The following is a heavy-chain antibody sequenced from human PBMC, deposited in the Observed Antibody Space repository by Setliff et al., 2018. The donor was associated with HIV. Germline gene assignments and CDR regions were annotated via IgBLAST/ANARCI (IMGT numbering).Heavy chain of an antibody. CDR3: ARGVVIAAHNWFDP. D-gene: IGHD2-15*01. Sequence: SLRLSCSASGFSFEGHAMNWVRQAPGKGLEWISHISGRSDLIYYADSVKGRFTISRDNVKNSLYLQMNSLRAEDTAVYYCARGVVIAAHNWFDPWGQGTLVTVSS. CDR1: GFSFEGHA. CDR2: ISGRSDLI. J-gene: IGHJ5*02. V-gene: IGHV3-48*01.